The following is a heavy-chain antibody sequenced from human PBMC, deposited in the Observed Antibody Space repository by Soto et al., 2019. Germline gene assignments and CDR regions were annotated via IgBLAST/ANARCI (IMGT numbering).Heavy chain of an antibody. J-gene: IGHJ6*02. D-gene: IGHD3-3*01. V-gene: IGHV4-59*01. CDR2: IYYSGST. CDR3: ARDQGYDFWSGYYARDCGMDV. CDR1: GGSISSYY. Sequence: SETLSLTCTVSGGSISSYYWSWIRQPPGKGLEWIGYIYYSGSTNYNPSLKSRVTISVDTSKNQFSLKLSSVTAADTAVYYCARDQGYDFWSGYYARDCGMDVWGQGTTVTVSS.